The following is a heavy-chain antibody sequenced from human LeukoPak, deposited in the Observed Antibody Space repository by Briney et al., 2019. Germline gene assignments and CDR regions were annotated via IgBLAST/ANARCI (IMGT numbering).Heavy chain of an antibody. V-gene: IGHV1-2*02. CDR3: ATVYSSSWWGGPNNDY. Sequence: ASVKVSCKASGYTFTGYYMHWVRQAPGQGLEWMGWINPNSGGTNYAQKFQGRVTMTEDTSTDTAYMELSSLRSEDTAVYYCATVYSSSWWGGPNNDYWGQGTLVTVSS. CDR1: GYTFTGYY. D-gene: IGHD6-13*01. J-gene: IGHJ4*02. CDR2: INPNSGGT.